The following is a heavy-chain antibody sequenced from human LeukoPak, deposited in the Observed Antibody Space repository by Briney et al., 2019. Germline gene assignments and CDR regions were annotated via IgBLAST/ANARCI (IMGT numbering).Heavy chain of an antibody. V-gene: IGHV4-59*01. CDR2: IYYSGST. D-gene: IGHD4-17*01. CDR1: GGSISSYY. J-gene: IGHJ2*01. Sequence: SETLSLTCTVSGGSISSYYWSWIRQPPGKGLEWIGYIYYSGSTNYNPPLKSRVTISVDTSKNQFSLKLSSVTAADTAVYYCARVSTVTFYWYFDLWGRGTLVTVSS. CDR3: ARVSTVTFYWYFDL.